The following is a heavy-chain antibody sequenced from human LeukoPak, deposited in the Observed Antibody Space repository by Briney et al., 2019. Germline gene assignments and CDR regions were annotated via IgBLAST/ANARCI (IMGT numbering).Heavy chain of an antibody. CDR1: GFTFSSYG. Sequence: GGSLRLSCAASGFTFSSYGTHWVRQAPGKGLEWVAVISFDASNKYYADSVKGRFTISRDNSKNTLYLQMNSLRAEDAAVYYCATEGSFDYWGQGTLVTVSS. V-gene: IGHV3-30*03. J-gene: IGHJ4*02. CDR3: ATEGSFDY. CDR2: ISFDASNK.